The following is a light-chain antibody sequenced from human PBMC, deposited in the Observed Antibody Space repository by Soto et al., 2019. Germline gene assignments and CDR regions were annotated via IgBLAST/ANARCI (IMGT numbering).Light chain of an antibody. CDR2: AAS. J-gene: IGKJ1*01. Sequence: DIQMTQSPSTLAASVGARFTLTYRARQSISSWLAWYQQKPGKAPKLLIYAASSLHSGVPTRFSGSGSGTEFTLTISSLQSEDFAVYYCQQYAYWWAFGQGTKVDI. CDR3: QQYAYWWA. V-gene: IGKV1-5*01. CDR1: QSISSW.